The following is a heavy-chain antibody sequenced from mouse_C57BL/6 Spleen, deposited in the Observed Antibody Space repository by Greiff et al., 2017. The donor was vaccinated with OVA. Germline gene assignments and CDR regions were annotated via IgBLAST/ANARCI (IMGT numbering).Heavy chain of an antibody. V-gene: IGHV5-4*01. CDR1: GFTFSSYA. CDR3: AREGGTVVFDY. D-gene: IGHD1-1*01. J-gene: IGHJ2*01. CDR2: ISDGGSYT. Sequence: EVKLMESGGGLVKPGGSLKLSCAASGFTFSSYAMSWVRQTPEKRLEWVATISDGGSYTYYPDNVKGRFTISRDNAKNNLYLQMSHLKSEDTAMYYCAREGGTVVFDYWGQGTTLTVSS.